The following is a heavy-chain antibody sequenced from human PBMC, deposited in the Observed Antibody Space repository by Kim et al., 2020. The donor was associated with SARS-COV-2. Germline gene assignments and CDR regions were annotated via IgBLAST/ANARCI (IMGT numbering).Heavy chain of an antibody. D-gene: IGHD6-19*01. J-gene: IGHJ4*02. V-gene: IGHV3-30*01. Sequence: YYADAVKGRCTISRNNSENTLYLQMNSLRAEDTAVYYCARNSTAVAALDYWGQGTLVTVSS. CDR3: ARNSTAVAALDY.